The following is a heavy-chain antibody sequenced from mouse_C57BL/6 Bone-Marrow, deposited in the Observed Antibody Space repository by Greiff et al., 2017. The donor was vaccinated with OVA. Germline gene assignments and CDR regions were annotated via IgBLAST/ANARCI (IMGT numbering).Heavy chain of an antibody. CDR3: TTSGGNFFDY. D-gene: IGHD2-1*01. Sequence: EVTLMESGAELVRPGASVKLSCTASGFNIKDDYMHWVKQRPEQGLEWIGWIDPENGATEYASKFQGKAPITAETSSNTAYLQLSSLTSEEAAVDYCTTSGGNFFDYWGQGTTLTVSA. J-gene: IGHJ2*01. CDR2: IDPENGAT. V-gene: IGHV14-4*01. CDR1: GFNIKDDY.